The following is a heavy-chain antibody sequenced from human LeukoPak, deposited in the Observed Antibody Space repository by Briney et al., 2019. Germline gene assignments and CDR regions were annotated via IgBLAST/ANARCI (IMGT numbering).Heavy chain of an antibody. CDR2: IHDSGST. CDR3: ARDRREQYCSGGSCYSALGFFDY. Sequence: SETLSLTCTVSGGSISSYYWSWIRQPPGKGLEWIGYIHDSGSTNYNPSLKSRVTISVDTSKNRFSLKLSSVTAADTAMYYCARDRREQYCSGGSCYSALGFFDYWGQGTLVTVSS. J-gene: IGHJ4*02. CDR1: GGSISSYY. D-gene: IGHD2-15*01. V-gene: IGHV4-59*01.